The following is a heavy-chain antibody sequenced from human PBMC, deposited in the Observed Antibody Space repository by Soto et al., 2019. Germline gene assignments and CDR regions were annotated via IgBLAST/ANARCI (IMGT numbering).Heavy chain of an antibody. CDR3: AALLNY. CDR1: GFTVSSNY. J-gene: IGHJ4*02. D-gene: IGHD2-15*01. Sequence: PGGSLRLSCAASGFTVSSNYLTWVRQAPGKGLEWVSVIYSGGSTYYADSVKGRFTISRDTSKNTLYLQMNSLRAEDTAVYYCAALLNYWGQGTLVTVSS. CDR2: IYSGGST. V-gene: IGHV3-66*01.